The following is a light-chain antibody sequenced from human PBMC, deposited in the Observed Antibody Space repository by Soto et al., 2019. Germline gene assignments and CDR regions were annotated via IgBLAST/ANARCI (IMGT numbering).Light chain of an antibody. J-gene: IGLJ1*01. CDR1: SSDVGNNNY. V-gene: IGLV2-14*03. CDR3: SSFTGSSYV. Sequence: QSALTQPASVSGSPGQSITISCTGTSSDVGNNNYVSWYQHNPGRAPKVMICDVTNRPSGVSNRFSGSKSGNTASLTISGPQAEDEADYYCSSFTGSSYVFGTGTKVTVL. CDR2: DVT.